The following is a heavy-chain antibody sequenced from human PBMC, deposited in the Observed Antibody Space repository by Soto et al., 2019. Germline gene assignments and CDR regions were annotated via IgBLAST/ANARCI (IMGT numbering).Heavy chain of an antibody. CDR2: IDWNGGST. D-gene: IGHD1-26*01. Sequence: LRLSCVASGFTFDDYAMHWVRQTPGKGLEWVSSIDWNGGSTAYADSVKGRFTISRDNARNSLYLQMNSLRPEDTAFYYCVKGRGSYFVYFGLDVWGQGTTVTVSS. CDR3: VKGRGSYFVYFGLDV. V-gene: IGHV3-9*01. CDR1: GFTFDDYA. J-gene: IGHJ6*02.